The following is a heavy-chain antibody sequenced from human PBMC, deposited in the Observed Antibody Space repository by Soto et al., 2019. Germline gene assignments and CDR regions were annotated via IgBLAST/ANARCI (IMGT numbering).Heavy chain of an antibody. CDR3: ARGGSVTKSFNYYFGMGD. Sequence: AASVKVSCKASGYSFTSYYIHWVRQAPGQGLEWIGLINPTGGRTTYAQRFQGRVIMTRDTATSTLYLQLASLRSDDTALYYCARGGSVTKSFNYYFGMGDWGQGSTVTVSS. V-gene: IGHV1-46*01. J-gene: IGHJ6*02. CDR2: INPTGGRT. CDR1: GYSFTSYY. D-gene: IGHD3-16*01.